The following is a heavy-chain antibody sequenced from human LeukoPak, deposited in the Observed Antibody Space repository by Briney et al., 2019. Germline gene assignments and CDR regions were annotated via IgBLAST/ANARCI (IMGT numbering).Heavy chain of an antibody. CDR2: IYPENSDT. CDR3: ARLKRSYPYFDY. Sequence: GESLEISCQNSGYIFSNYWIGWVRQLPGKGLEWMGIIYPENSDTRYSPSFQGQVTISADKSISTAYLQWSSLKASDTAMYYCARLKRSYPYFDYWGQGTLVTVSS. CDR1: GYIFSNYW. D-gene: IGHD1-26*01. J-gene: IGHJ4*02. V-gene: IGHV5-51*01.